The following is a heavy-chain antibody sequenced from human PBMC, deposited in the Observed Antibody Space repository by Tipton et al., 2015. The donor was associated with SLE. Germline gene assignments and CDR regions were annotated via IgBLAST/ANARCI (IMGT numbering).Heavy chain of an antibody. CDR2: ITGRADLT. V-gene: IGHV3-23*01. D-gene: IGHD5-24*01. CDR1: GFTFSNFA. CDR3: AAGAGWQIDY. J-gene: IGHJ4*02. Sequence: SLRLSCTASGFTFSNFAMSWVRQAPGKGLEWVSAITGRADLTYFADSVKGRLSISRDNSKATLFLQMNSLRDDDTAVYYCAAGAGWQIDYWGQGTLVTVSS.